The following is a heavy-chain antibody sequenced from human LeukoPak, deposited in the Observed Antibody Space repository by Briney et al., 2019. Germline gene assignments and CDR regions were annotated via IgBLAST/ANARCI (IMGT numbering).Heavy chain of an antibody. J-gene: IGHJ6*03. CDR2: INPNSGGT. CDR3: AREPYCSGGSCGGYYYYYMDV. D-gene: IGHD2-15*01. Sequence: ASVKVSCKASGYTFTGYYMHWVRQAPGQGPEWMGWINPNSGGTNYAQKFQGRVTMTRDTSISTAYMELSRLRSDDTAVYYCAREPYCSGGSCGGYYYYYMDVWGKGTTVTVSS. CDR1: GYTFTGYY. V-gene: IGHV1-2*02.